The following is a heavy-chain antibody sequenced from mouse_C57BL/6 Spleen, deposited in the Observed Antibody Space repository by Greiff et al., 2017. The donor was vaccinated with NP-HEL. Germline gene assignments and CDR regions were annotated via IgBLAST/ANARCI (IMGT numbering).Heavy chain of an antibody. Sequence: QVQLKQSGPELVKPGASVKISCKASGYAFSSSWMNWVKQRPGKGLEWIGRIYPGDGDTNYNGKFKGKATLTADKSSSTAYMQLSSLTSEDSAVYFCARSGYDYDRFAYWGQGTLVTVSA. CDR3: ARSGYDYDRFAY. D-gene: IGHD2-4*01. CDR1: GYAFSSSW. J-gene: IGHJ3*01. V-gene: IGHV1-82*01. CDR2: IYPGDGDT.